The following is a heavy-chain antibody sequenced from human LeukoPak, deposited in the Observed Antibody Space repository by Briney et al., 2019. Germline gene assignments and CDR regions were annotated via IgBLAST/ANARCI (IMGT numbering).Heavy chain of an antibody. CDR2: IYYSGST. V-gene: IGHV4-59*01. CDR3: ARGTGKWDAFDI. Sequence: SETLSLTCTASGGSISSYYWTWIRQPPGKGLEWVGYIYYSGSTNYNPSLKSRVTISADTSKNQFSLKLSSVTAADTAVYYCARGTGKWDAFDIWGQGTMVTVSS. CDR1: GGSISSYY. D-gene: IGHD3/OR15-3a*01. J-gene: IGHJ3*02.